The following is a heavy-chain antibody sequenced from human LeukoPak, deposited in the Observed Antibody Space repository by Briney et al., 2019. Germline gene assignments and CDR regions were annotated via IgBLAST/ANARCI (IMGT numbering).Heavy chain of an antibody. CDR2: INPSGGST. V-gene: IGHV1-46*01. Sequence: ASVKVSCKASGYTFTGYYMHWVRQAPGQGLEWMGIINPSGGSTSYAQKFQGRVTMTRDTSTSTVYMELSSLRSEDTAVYYCAGGLALYYYYMDVWGKGTTVTISS. D-gene: IGHD5-12*01. J-gene: IGHJ6*03. CDR3: AGGLALYYYYMDV. CDR1: GYTFTGYY.